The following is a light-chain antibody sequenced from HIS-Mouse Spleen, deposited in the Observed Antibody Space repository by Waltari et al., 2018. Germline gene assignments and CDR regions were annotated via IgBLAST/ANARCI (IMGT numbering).Light chain of an antibody. J-gene: IGKJ2*01. Sequence: DIVMTQSPLSLPVTPGEPASIPCRSSQSLLHRNGYNYLDWYLQKPGQSPQLLIYLGSNRASGVPDRFSGSGSGTDFTLKISRVEAEDVGVYYCMQALQTPMYTFGQGTKLEIK. CDR2: LGS. V-gene: IGKV2-28*01. CDR3: MQALQTPMYT. CDR1: QSLLHRNGYNY.